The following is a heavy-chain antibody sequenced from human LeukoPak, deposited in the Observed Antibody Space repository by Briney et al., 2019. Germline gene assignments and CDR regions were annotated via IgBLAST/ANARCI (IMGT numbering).Heavy chain of an antibody. D-gene: IGHD2-15*01. CDR3: GRDLGSVAGHWFDP. Sequence: SETLSLTCTVSGGSISSYYWNWIRQPPGKGLEWIGYIYYSGSTNYNPSLKSRVTISVDTSKNQFSLKLSSVTAADTAVYYCGRDLGSVAGHWFDPWGQGTLVTVSS. CDR2: IYYSGST. J-gene: IGHJ5*02. CDR1: GGSISSYY. V-gene: IGHV4-59*01.